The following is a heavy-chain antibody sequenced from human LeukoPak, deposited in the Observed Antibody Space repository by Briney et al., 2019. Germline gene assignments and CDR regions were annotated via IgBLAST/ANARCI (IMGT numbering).Heavy chain of an antibody. D-gene: IGHD3-9*01. J-gene: IGHJ3*02. CDR1: GGSINNYY. V-gene: IGHV4-4*07. CDR2: FYASGTT. Sequence: SETLSLTCIMSGGSINNYYWSWIRQPAGKGPEWIGRFYASGTTYYNPALNSRAAVSMDMSKNHFSLKLTSVTAADTAVYYCARSALSGFDIWSQGTMVTVSS. CDR3: ARSALSGFDI.